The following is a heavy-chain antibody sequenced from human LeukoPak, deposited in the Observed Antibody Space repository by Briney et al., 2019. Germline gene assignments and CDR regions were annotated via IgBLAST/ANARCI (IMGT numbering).Heavy chain of an antibody. CDR1: GFTFSSYC. J-gene: IGHJ4*02. CDR3: ARDRVDTPMANPFDY. CDR2: IKQDGREK. D-gene: IGHD5-18*01. Sequence: PGGSLRLSCAASGFTFSSYCMSWVRQAPGKGLEWVANIKQDGREKDYVDSVKGRFTISRDNAKNSLYLQMNSLRAEDTAVYYCARDRVDTPMANPFDYWGQGTLVTVSS. V-gene: IGHV3-7*01.